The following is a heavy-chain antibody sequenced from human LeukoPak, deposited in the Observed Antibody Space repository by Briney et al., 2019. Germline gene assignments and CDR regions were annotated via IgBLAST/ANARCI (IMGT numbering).Heavy chain of an antibody. CDR1: GGTFSGYY. Sequence: PSETLSLTCAVHGGTFSGYYWSWIRQSPGKGLEWIGEISHSGSTNYNPSLKSRVSISVDTSKKQFSLKLSSVTAADTAVYYCARRGSGSYPRRRSVYWFDPWGQGTLVTVSS. J-gene: IGHJ5*02. V-gene: IGHV4-34*01. CDR3: ARRGSGSYPRRRSVYWFDP. D-gene: IGHD3-10*01. CDR2: ISHSGST.